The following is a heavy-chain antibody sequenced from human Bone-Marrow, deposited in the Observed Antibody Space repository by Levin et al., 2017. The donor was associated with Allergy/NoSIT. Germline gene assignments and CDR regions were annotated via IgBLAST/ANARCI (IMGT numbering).Heavy chain of an antibody. D-gene: IGHD3-10*01. Sequence: GGSLRLSCAASGFTFSSYGMHWVRQAPGKGLEWVAVISYDGSNKYYADSVKGRFTISRDNSKNTLYLQMNSLRAEDTAVYYCAKDPIEYYYGSGSYLVYWGQGTLVTVSS. CDR2: ISYDGSNK. CDR3: AKDPIEYYYGSGSYLVY. J-gene: IGHJ4*02. CDR1: GFTFSSYG. V-gene: IGHV3-30*18.